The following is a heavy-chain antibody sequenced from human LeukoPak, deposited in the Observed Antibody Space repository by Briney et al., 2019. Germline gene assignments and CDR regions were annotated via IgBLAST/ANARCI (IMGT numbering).Heavy chain of an antibody. D-gene: IGHD1-26*01. CDR2: IYYSGST. J-gene: IGHJ4*02. CDR3: ARAYGSMYYFDY. Sequence: SETLSLTCTVSGGSISSSSYYWGWIRQPPGKGLEWIGSIYYSGSTYYNPSLKSRVTISVDTSKNQFSLKLSSVTAADTAVYYCARAYGSMYYFDYWGQGTLVTVSS. CDR1: GGSISSSSYY. V-gene: IGHV4-39*07.